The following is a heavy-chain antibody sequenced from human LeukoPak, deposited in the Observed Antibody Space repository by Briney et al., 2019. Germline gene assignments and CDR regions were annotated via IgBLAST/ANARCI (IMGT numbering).Heavy chain of an antibody. CDR1: GFTFSSYW. J-gene: IGHJ4*02. V-gene: IGHV3-7*01. CDR2: IKQDGSEK. D-gene: IGHD6-13*01. Sequence: PGGSLRLSCAASGFTFSSYWMSWVRQAPGKGLEWVANIKQDGSEKYYVDSVKGRFTISRDNAKNSLYLQINSLRAEDTAVYYCARDARRIAAAGDFDYWGQGTLVTVSS. CDR3: ARDARRIAAAGDFDY.